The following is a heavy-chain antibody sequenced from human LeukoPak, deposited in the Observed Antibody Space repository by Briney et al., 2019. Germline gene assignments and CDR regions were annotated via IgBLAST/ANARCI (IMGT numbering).Heavy chain of an antibody. J-gene: IGHJ4*02. CDR3: TRGVYIAAAQYGY. V-gene: IGHV4-59*01. Sequence: SETLSLTCTVSGGSISSYYWSWIRQPPGEGLEWIGYIYYSGTTNYNPSLKSRVTISVDTSKNQFSLKLSSVTAADTAVYYCTRGVYIAAAQYGYWGQGTLVTVSS. CDR1: GGSISSYY. D-gene: IGHD6-13*01. CDR2: IYYSGTT.